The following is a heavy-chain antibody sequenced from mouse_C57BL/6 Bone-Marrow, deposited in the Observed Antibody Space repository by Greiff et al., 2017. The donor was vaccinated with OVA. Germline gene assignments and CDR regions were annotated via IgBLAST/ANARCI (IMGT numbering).Heavy chain of an antibody. CDR2: IYPSDSET. D-gene: IGHD1-1*01. V-gene: IGHV1-61*01. CDR3: ARGRYSVAY. CDR1: GYTFTSYW. J-gene: IGHJ3*01. Sequence: QVQLQQPGAELVRPGSSVKLSCKASGYTFTSYWMDWVKQRPGQGLEWIGNIYPSDSETHYNQKFKDKATLTVDNSSSTAYMQLSSLTSKDSAVYYCARGRYSVAYWGQGTLVTVSA.